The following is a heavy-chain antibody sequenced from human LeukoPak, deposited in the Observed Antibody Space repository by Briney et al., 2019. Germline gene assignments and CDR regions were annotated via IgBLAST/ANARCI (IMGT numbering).Heavy chain of an antibody. D-gene: IGHD3-10*01. J-gene: IGHJ3*02. CDR1: GGSISSYY. Sequence: PSETLSLTCTVSGGSISSYYWGWIRQPAGKGLEWIGRIYTSGSTNYNPSLKSRVTMSVDTSKNQFSLKLSSVTAAGKAVYYCARVGWFGELLDAFDIWGQGTMVTVSS. V-gene: IGHV4-4*07. CDR3: ARVGWFGELLDAFDI. CDR2: IYTSGST.